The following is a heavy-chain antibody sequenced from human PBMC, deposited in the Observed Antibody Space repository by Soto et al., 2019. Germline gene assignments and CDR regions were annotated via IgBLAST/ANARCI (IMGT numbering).Heavy chain of an antibody. CDR1: VGTFRTYA. D-gene: IGHD6-19*01. V-gene: IGHV1-69*12. CDR3: AKGAVAGTPTSYYYYDMDV. Sequence: QVQLLQSGAEVKKPGSSVRVSCEASVGTFRTYAISWVRQAPGQGLEWIGEIIPIFGTVNYAQKFQGRVTISADDSTTTGYIDLRSLRSEDTAVYYCAKGAVAGTPTSYYYYDMDVWCRGCTVSVSS. J-gene: IGHJ6*02. CDR2: IIPIFGTV.